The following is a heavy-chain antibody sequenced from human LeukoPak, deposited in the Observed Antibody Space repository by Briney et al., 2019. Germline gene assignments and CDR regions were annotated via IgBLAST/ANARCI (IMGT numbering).Heavy chain of an antibody. J-gene: IGHJ4*02. Sequence: GGSLRLSCAASGLTFSSYAMHWVRQAPGKGLEWVAVISYDGSNKYYADTVQGRFTISRDNSKNTLDLQMNSRRGGDAAVYYCGRDQLGSYFDFWGQGTLVTVSS. CDR3: GRDQLGSYFDF. CDR1: GLTFSSYA. CDR2: ISYDGSNK. D-gene: IGHD5-18*01. V-gene: IGHV3-30*16.